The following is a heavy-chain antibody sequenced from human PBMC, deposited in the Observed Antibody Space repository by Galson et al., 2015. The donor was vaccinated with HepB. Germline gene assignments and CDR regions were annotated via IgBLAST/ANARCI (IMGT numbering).Heavy chain of an antibody. CDR1: GFTFNSYG. CDR2: IWYDGSNK. J-gene: IGHJ4*02. CDR3: ARDGGALATVWGH. D-gene: IGHD4-11*01. Sequence: LRLSCAASGFTFNSYGMHWVRQAPGKGLEWVAVIWYDGSNKYYADSVKGRFTISRDNSKNTLYLQMNSLRAEDTAVYYCARDGGALATVWGHWGQGTLVTVSS. V-gene: IGHV3-33*01.